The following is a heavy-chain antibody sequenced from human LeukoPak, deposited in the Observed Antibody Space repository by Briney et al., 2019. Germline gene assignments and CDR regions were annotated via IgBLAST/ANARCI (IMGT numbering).Heavy chain of an antibody. Sequence: GGSLRLSCTASGFTFSTYVMHWVRQAPGKGLQWVAVISDDGSYKFHVDSVRGRFTISRDNSKNTLYLQMNSLRGEDTAVYYCVRDDDHNGCFHYWGQGTLVSVSS. V-gene: IGHV3-30*04. CDR2: ISDDGSYK. CDR1: GFTFSTYV. D-gene: IGHD1-1*01. CDR3: VRDDDHNGCFHY. J-gene: IGHJ1*01.